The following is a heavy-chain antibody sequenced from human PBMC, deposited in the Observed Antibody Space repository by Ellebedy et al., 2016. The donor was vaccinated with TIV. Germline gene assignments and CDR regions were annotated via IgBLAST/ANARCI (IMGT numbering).Heavy chain of an antibody. V-gene: IGHV1-18*01. CDR1: GGTFSNNA. CDR3: AVGGGRGWYLSFDY. D-gene: IGHD6-19*01. CDR2: ISGYNGNT. J-gene: IGHJ4*02. Sequence: ASVKVSCKASGGTFSNNAITWVRQAPGQGLEWMGWISGYNGNTNYAQKFQGRVTMATETSTSTAYMELRSLRTDDSAVYYCAVGGGRGWYLSFDYWGQGTLVTVSS.